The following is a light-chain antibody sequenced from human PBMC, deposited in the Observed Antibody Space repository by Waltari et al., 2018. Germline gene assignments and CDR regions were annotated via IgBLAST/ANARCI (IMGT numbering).Light chain of an antibody. CDR2: EAS. V-gene: IGKV3-11*01. J-gene: IGKJ4*01. CDR3: QQRSNWPPALT. Sequence: EIVLTQSPATLSLSPGERATLSCSASQSVSSYLAWYQQKPGQAPRLLIYEASNRATGIPARFSGSGSGTDFTLTISSLEPEDFAVYYCQQRSNWPPALTFGGGTKVEIK. CDR1: QSVSSY.